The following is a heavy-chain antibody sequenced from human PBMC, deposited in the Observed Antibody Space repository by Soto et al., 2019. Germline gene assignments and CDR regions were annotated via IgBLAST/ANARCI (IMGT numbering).Heavy chain of an antibody. J-gene: IGHJ4*02. Sequence: VQLLESGGGLVQPGGSLRLSCAVSGFTFSSYAMNWVRQAPGKGLEWVSVISGSGGSTYYADSVKGRFTIYRDNSKNTLYLQMNSLSAVDTAVYYCAKRAVGIYFDYWGQGTLVTVSS. V-gene: IGHV3-23*01. CDR1: GFTFSSYA. D-gene: IGHD6-13*01. CDR2: ISGSGGST. CDR3: AKRAVGIYFDY.